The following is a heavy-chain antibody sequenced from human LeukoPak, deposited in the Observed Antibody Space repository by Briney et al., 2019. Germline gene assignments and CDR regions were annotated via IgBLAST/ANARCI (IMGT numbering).Heavy chain of an antibody. CDR2: IYYSGST. Sequence: PSETLSLTCTVSGDSISNYYWSWIRQPPRKGLESIGSIYYSGSTNYNPSFKSRVTMSVDTSRNQFSLRLYSVTAADTAVYYCARGRGTWGHYLDYWGQGTLITVSS. CDR1: GDSISNYY. J-gene: IGHJ4*02. V-gene: IGHV4-59*01. CDR3: ARGRGTWGHYLDY. D-gene: IGHD3-16*01.